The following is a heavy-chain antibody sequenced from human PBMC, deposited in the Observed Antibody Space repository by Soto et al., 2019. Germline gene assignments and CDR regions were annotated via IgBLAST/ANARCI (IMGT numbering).Heavy chain of an antibody. V-gene: IGHV4-31*03. CDR3: AKEPSRRGGCFDY. J-gene: IGHJ4*02. CDR1: GGSISSGGNY. CDR2: IYYTGST. D-gene: IGHD6-19*01. Sequence: PSETLSLTCIVSGGSISSGGNYWSWLRQHPGKGLEWIGYIYYTGSTYYKPSLKSRVIMSVDTSKNQFSLRLSSVTAADTALYYCAKEPSRRGGCFDYWGQGTLVTVSS.